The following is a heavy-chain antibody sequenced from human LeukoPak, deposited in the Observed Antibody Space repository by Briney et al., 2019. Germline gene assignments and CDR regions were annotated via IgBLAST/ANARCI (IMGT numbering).Heavy chain of an antibody. Sequence: GGSLRLSCAASGFIFSSYEMNWVRQTPGKGLEWVSYISHSGSAKYYADSVKGRFTISRDNPKNSLYLQVNSLRVEDTAIYYCARQRPDDAFDIWGRGTMVTVSS. J-gene: IGHJ3*02. V-gene: IGHV3-48*03. CDR1: GFIFSSYE. D-gene: IGHD1-14*01. CDR3: ARQRPDDAFDI. CDR2: ISHSGSAK.